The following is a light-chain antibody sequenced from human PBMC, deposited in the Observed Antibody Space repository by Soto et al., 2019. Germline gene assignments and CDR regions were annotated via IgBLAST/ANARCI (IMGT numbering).Light chain of an antibody. CDR3: QQANTFPRT. CDR1: QAISTW. V-gene: IGKV1D-12*01. CDR2: AAS. Sequence: DIQMTQSPSSVSASVGDRVTITCRASQAISTWLAWYQQKPGKAPKLLIYAASTLQTGVPSRFSGSGSGTDFTLTISSLQPEDFATCTCQQANTFPRTFGQGPKGEIK. J-gene: IGKJ1*01.